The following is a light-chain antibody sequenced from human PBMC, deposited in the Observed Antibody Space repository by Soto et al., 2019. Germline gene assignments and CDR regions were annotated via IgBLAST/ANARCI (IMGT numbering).Light chain of an antibody. CDR1: QSVRGN. Sequence: VLTQFPATPSLSPGERATLSCRASQSVRGNLAWYQQKPGQAPRLLIYDSSTRAAGIPLRFSGTGSGTDFTLTVTSLQSEDFAVYFCQQYNHWPPRTFGGGTKVDIK. CDR2: DSS. V-gene: IGKV3-15*01. CDR3: QQYNHWPPRT. J-gene: IGKJ4*01.